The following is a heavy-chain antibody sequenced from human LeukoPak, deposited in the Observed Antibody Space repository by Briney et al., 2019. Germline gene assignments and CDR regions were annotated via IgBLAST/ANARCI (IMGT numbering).Heavy chain of an antibody. CDR2: INHSGST. J-gene: IGHJ5*02. Sequence: SETLSLTCAVYGGSFSGYYWSWIRQPPGKGLEWIGEINHSGSTNYNPSLKSRVTISVDTSKNQFSLKLSSVTAADAAVYYCATTTHYCSGGSCRNWFDPWGQGTLVTVSS. V-gene: IGHV4-34*01. D-gene: IGHD2-15*01. CDR1: GGSFSGYY. CDR3: ATTTHYCSGGSCRNWFDP.